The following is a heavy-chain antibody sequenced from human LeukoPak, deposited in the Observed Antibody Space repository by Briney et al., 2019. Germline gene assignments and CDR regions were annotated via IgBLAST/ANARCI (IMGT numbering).Heavy chain of an antibody. CDR3: ARGAPPFYEPDRYYYYMDV. V-gene: IGHV4-38-2*02. D-gene: IGHD3-3*01. CDR2: IYHSGST. CDR1: GYSISSGYY. Sequence: SETLSLTCTVSGYSISSGYYWGWIRQPPGKGLEWIGSIYHSGSTYYNPSLKSRVTISVDTSKNQFSLKLSSVTAADTAVYYCARGAPPFYEPDRYYYYMDVWGKGTTVTVSS. J-gene: IGHJ6*03.